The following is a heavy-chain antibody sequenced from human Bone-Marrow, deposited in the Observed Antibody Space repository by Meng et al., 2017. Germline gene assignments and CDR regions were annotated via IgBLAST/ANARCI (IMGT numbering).Heavy chain of an antibody. D-gene: IGHD5-18*01. V-gene: IGHV4-4*02. Sequence: VTRRGPGLPSGALALPLAVSGAAMRFSRWYRWVRQPPGGGLEWFGEIYHNGSTNNNPALKSRGTTTAEKSKNQCSPKLSCVTAADTTVYYCARDLVRAAMGGVFDYWGQGTLVTVSS. CDR3: ARDLVRAAMGGVFDY. CDR2: IYHNGST. J-gene: IGHJ4*02. CDR1: GAAMRFSRW.